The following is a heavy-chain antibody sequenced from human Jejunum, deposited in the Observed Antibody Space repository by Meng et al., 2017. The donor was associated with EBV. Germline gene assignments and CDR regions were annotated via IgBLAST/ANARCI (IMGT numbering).Heavy chain of an antibody. CDR3: ARGGPDFGDYVPFDY. Sequence: RRQRSGSGLVQPSPTRSLTCALFGDPITRGAYLWSWIRQPPGKGLEWIGNIYHIGSTYYNPSLKSRVTISVDRSKNQFSLKLTSVTAADTAVYYCARGGPDFGDYVPFDYWGQGTLVTVSS. D-gene: IGHD4-17*01. J-gene: IGHJ4*02. CDR2: IYHIGST. V-gene: IGHV4-30-2*01. CDR1: GDPITRGAYL.